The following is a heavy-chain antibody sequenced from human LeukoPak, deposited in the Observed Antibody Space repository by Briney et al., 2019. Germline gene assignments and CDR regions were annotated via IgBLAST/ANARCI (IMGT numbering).Heavy chain of an antibody. V-gene: IGHV4-34*01. CDR3: ARGFGIAASGRLDY. Sequence: SETLSLTCAVYGGSFSGYYWSWIRQPPRKGLQWLGEINHSGSTNYNPPLKSRVTISVDTSKNQFSLKLSSVTAADTAVYYCARGFGIAASGRLDYWGQGTLVTVSS. CDR1: GGSFSGYY. CDR2: INHSGST. J-gene: IGHJ4*02. D-gene: IGHD6-13*01.